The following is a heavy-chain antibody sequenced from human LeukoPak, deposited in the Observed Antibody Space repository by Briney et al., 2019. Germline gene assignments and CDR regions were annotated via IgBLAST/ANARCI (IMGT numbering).Heavy chain of an antibody. D-gene: IGHD3-3*01. CDR1: GYTFTSYG. J-gene: IGHJ6*02. Sequence: GASVKASCKASGYTFTSYGISWVRQAPGQGLEWMGWISAYNGNTNYAQKLQGRVTMTTDTSTSTAYMELRSLRSDDTAVYYCARTYDFWSGYQDYYYYYYGMDVWGQGTTVTVSS. CDR2: ISAYNGNT. V-gene: IGHV1-18*01. CDR3: ARTYDFWSGYQDYYYYYYGMDV.